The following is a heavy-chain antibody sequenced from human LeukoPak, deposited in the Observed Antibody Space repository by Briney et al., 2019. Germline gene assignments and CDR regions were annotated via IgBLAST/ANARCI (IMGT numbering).Heavy chain of an antibody. CDR3: AREVDTGGPLDY. D-gene: IGHD5-18*01. Sequence: PGGSLRLSCAASGFTVSSNYMSWVCQAPVKGLEWVSIIYGGGNTHYADSVKGRFTVSRDNSKNTLYLQMNSLRAEDTAVYYCAREVDTGGPLDYWGQGTLVTVSS. V-gene: IGHV3-66*01. CDR2: IYGGGNT. CDR1: GFTVSSNY. J-gene: IGHJ4*02.